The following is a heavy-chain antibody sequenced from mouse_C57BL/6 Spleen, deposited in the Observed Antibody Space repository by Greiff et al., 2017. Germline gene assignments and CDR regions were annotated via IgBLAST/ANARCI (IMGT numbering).Heavy chain of an antibody. CDR2: IYPGDGDT. CDR3: ARLGTTVVAPAMDY. Sequence: VQLQQSGPELVKPGASVKISCKASGYAFSSSWMNWVKQRPGKGLEWIGRIYPGDGDTNYNGKFKGKATLTADKSSSTAYMQLSSLTAEDSAVYFCARLGTTVVAPAMDYWGQGTSGTVSS. J-gene: IGHJ4*01. CDR1: GYAFSSSW. V-gene: IGHV1-82*01. D-gene: IGHD1-1*01.